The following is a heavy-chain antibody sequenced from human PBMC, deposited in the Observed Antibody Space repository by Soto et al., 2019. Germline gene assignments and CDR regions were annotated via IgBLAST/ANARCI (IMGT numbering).Heavy chain of an antibody. J-gene: IGHJ4*01. CDR1: GYTFTGYY. D-gene: IGHD2-15*01. CDR3: ARVCCSGGSCYSIDY. CDR2: INPSGGST. Sequence: GASVKVSCKASGYTFTGYYMHWVRQAPGQGLEWMGIINPSGGSTSYAQKFQGRVTMTRDTSTSTVYMELSSLRSEDTAVYYCARVCCSGGSCYSIDYWGHGTLVTVSS. V-gene: IGHV1-46*01.